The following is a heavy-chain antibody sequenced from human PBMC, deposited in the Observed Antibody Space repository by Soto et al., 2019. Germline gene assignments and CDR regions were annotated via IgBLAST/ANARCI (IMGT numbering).Heavy chain of an antibody. CDR3: AIDGAAAGWTYFDY. J-gene: IGHJ4*02. D-gene: IGHD6-13*01. CDR2: IWYDGSNK. Sequence: QVQLVESGGGVVQPGRSLRLSCAASGFTFSSYGMHWVRQAPGKGLEWVAVIWYDGSNKYYADSVQGRFTISRDNSKNTLYLQMNSLRAEDTAVYYCAIDGAAAGWTYFDYWGQGSLVTVSS. CDR1: GFTFSSYG. V-gene: IGHV3-33*01.